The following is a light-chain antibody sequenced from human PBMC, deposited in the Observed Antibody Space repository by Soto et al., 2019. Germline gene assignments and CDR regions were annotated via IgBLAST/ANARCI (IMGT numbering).Light chain of an antibody. CDR1: QDINRW. Sequence: DIQMTQSPSSVSASVGDRVTITCRASQDINRWLGWYQQKPGKPPKLLIYAASSLQSGVPSRFSGSASGTDFTLTISILQPEDFATYYCQQADSLPFTFGPGTKVHI. J-gene: IGKJ3*01. V-gene: IGKV1-12*01. CDR3: QQADSLPFT. CDR2: AAS.